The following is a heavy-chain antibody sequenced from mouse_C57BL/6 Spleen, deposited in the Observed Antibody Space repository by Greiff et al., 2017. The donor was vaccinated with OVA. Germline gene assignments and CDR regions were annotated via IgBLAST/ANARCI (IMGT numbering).Heavy chain of an antibody. Sequence: VKLVESGPELVKPGASVKISCKASGYAFSSSWMNWVKQRPGKGLEWIGRIYPGDGDTNYNGKFKGKATLTADKSSSKAYMQLSSLTSEDSAVYFCASLYGNYVYAMDYWGQGTSVTVSS. V-gene: IGHV1-82*01. CDR1: GYAFSSSW. J-gene: IGHJ4*01. D-gene: IGHD2-1*01. CDR3: ASLYGNYVYAMDY. CDR2: IYPGDGDT.